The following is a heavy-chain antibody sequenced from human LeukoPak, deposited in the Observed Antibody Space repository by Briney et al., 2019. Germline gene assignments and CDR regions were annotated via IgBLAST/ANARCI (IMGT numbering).Heavy chain of an antibody. V-gene: IGHV3-7*03. CDR2: IREDGSXE. D-gene: IGHD4-17*01. Sequence: GGSLRLSCASSGFTFSTXXXXWVRQAPGXXXXXXXXIREDGSXEYYVDSVKXXFTVSRDNAKNSRYLQVNSMRAEDTAVYYCARDSGLTTVTTYWDYWGQGTLVTVSS. CDR1: GFTFSTXX. J-gene: IGHJ4*02. CDR3: ARDSGLTTVTTYWDY.